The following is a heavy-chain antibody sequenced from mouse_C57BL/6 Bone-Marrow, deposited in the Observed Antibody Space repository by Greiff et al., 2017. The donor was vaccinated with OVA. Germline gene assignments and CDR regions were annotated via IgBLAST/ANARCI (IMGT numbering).Heavy chain of an antibody. CDR3: ARLDAVDY. CDR1: GFTFSDFY. Sequence: EVMLVESGGGLVQPGGSLKLSCAASGFTFSDFYMYWIRQTPEKRLEWVAYISNGGGSTYYPDTVKGRFTISRDNAKNTLYLQMSRLKSEDTAMYYCARLDAVDYWGQGTSVTVSS. V-gene: IGHV5-12*01. CDR2: ISNGGGST. J-gene: IGHJ4*01.